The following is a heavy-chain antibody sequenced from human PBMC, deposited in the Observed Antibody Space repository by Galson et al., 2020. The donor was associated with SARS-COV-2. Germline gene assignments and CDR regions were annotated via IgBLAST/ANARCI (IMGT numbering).Heavy chain of an antibody. J-gene: IGHJ3*02. V-gene: IGHV4-61*02. CDR1: GGSISSGSYY. CDR3: ARDASTDTTGDPRPSHAFDI. CDR2: IYTSGST. Sequence: SETLSLTCTVSGGSISSGSYYWSWIRQPAGKGLEWIGRIYTSGSTNYNPSLKSRVTISVDTSKNQFSLKLSSVTAADTAVYYCARDASTDTTGDPRPSHAFDIWGQGTMVTVSS. D-gene: IGHD5-18*01.